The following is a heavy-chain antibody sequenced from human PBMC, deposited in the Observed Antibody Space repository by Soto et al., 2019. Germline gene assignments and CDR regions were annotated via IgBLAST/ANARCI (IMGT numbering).Heavy chain of an antibody. Sequence: PSETLSLTCTVSGDSIRSSSYYWGWIRQPPGKGLEWIGSIFYRGSTYYNPSLKSRVTISVDTSKNQFSLKLSSVAATVTSVFYCARPSGDYYYYYMDGWGKGTTVTVSS. J-gene: IGHJ6*03. CDR3: ARPSGDYYYYYMDG. CDR2: IFYRGST. V-gene: IGHV4-39*01. D-gene: IGHD3-16*01. CDR1: GDSIRSSSYY.